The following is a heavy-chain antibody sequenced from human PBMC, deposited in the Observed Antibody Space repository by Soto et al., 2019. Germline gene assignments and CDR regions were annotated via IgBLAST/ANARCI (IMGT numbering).Heavy chain of an antibody. V-gene: IGHV4-39*01. CDR3: ARSNWNYVYFDY. Sequence: PSETLSLTCTVSGGSISSSSYYWGWIRQPPGKGLEWIGSIYYSGSTYYNPSLKGRVTISVDTSKNQFSLKLSSVTAADTAVYYCARSNWNYVYFDYWGQGTLVTVSS. CDR1: GGSISSSSYY. D-gene: IGHD1-7*01. J-gene: IGHJ4*02. CDR2: IYYSGST.